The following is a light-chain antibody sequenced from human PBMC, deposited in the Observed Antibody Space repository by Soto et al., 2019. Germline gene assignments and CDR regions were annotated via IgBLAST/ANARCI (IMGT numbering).Light chain of an antibody. CDR3: QRYGSSPLIT. CDR1: QSVSSSS. Sequence: ETVLTQSLGTLSLSPEERATLSCRASQSVSSSSLAWYQQRPGQAPRLLIYGTSSRATGIPDRFSGSGSGTDFTLTISRLEPEDFAVYFCQRYGSSPLITFGQGTLLEI. CDR2: GTS. V-gene: IGKV3-20*01. J-gene: IGKJ5*01.